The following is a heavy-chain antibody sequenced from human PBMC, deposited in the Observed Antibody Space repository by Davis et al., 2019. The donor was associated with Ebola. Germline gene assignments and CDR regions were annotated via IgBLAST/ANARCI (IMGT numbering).Heavy chain of an antibody. D-gene: IGHD5-18*01. CDR2: INAGKGNT. Sequence: AASVKVSCKASGYTFTSYAMHWVRQAPGQRLDWMGWINAGKGNTKFSQKFQGRVTITRDTSASTAYMELSSLRSEDTAVYYCARFRGYSYGYYGMDVWGQGTTVTVSS. V-gene: IGHV1-3*01. J-gene: IGHJ6*02. CDR1: GYTFTSYA. CDR3: ARFRGYSYGYYGMDV.